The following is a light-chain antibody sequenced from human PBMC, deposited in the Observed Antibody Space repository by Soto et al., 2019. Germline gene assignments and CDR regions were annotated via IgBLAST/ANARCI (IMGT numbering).Light chain of an antibody. V-gene: IGKV3-20*01. Sequence: ESVLTQSPGTLSLSPGERATLSSRASRSFASSYIAWYQRKPGQAPRLLIYAASNRATGIPDRFTGSGSGTDFTLTISRVEPEDFAVYYCQQYGSSPWTFGQGTKVDIK. CDR3: QQYGSSPWT. J-gene: IGKJ1*01. CDR1: RSFASSY. CDR2: AAS.